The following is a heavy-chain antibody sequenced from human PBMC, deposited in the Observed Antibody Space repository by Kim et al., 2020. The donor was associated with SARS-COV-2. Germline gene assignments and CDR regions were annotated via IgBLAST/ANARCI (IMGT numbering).Heavy chain of an antibody. CDR2: IYSGGST. CDR3: ARDHAYGSGSYTTD. D-gene: IGHD3-10*01. Sequence: GGSLRLSCAASGFTVSSNYMSWVRQAPGKGLEWVSVIYSGGSTYYADSVKGRFTISRDNSKNTLYLQMNSLRAEDTAVYYCARDHAYGSGSYTTDWGQGTLVTVSS. J-gene: IGHJ4*02. CDR1: GFTVSSNY. V-gene: IGHV3-66*01.